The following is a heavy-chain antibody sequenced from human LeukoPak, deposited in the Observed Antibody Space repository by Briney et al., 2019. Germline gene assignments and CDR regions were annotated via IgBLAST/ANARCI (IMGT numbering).Heavy chain of an antibody. CDR1: GGSISSYY. J-gene: IGHJ4*02. CDR2: IYYSGST. D-gene: IGHD1-1*01. Sequence: PAESLSLTCTVSGGSISSYYWSWIRQPPGKGLEWIGYIYYSGSTNYNPSLKSRVTISVDTSKNQFSPKLSSVTAADMAVYYCARLEDYLPDYWGQGTLVTVPS. V-gene: IGHV4-59*08. CDR3: ARLEDYLPDY.